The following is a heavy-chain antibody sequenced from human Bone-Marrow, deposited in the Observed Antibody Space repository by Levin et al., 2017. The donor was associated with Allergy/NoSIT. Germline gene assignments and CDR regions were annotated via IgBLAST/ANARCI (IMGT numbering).Heavy chain of an antibody. Sequence: QHGESLKISCATSGFTFSSYGMQWVRQAPGKGLEWVAYIWDDGSNQDYADSVKGRFTISRDNSKSALNLQMNSLRAEDTAVYYCARWRGGTSNYYFDFWGQGTQVTVSS. J-gene: IGHJ4*02. CDR1: GFTFSSYG. V-gene: IGHV3-33*01. D-gene: IGHD4-23*01. CDR2: IWDDGSNQ. CDR3: ARWRGGTSNYYFDF.